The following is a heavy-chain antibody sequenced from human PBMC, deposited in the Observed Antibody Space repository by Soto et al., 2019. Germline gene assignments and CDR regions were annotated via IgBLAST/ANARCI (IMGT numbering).Heavy chain of an antibody. V-gene: IGHV3-23*01. CDR3: AKGSFGDLLCPYDY. CDR1: GFTFSSYA. Sequence: PGGSLRLSCAASGFTFSSYAMNWVRQAPGKGLEWFSAISGSAGSTYYADSVKGRFTISRDTSKNTLYLQMNSLRAEDTAVYYCAKGSFGDLLCPYDYWGHGTLVTVSS. J-gene: IGHJ4*01. D-gene: IGHD3-10*01. CDR2: ISGSAGST.